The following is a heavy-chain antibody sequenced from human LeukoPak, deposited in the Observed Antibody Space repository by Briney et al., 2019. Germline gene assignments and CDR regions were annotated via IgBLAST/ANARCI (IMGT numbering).Heavy chain of an antibody. D-gene: IGHD2-15*01. CDR1: GFSFSSNW. CDR3: SRLGVEVGGSNWLVP. Sequence: PGGSLRLSCAASGFSFSSNWMGWVRQAPGKGLEWVAHIKGDGSQTYYLDSVKGRFTISRDNAKNSLYLQMNSLRVEDTAVYYCSRLGVEVGGSNWLVPWRRGTLVSVPS. J-gene: IGHJ5*02. CDR2: IKGDGSQT. V-gene: IGHV3-7*01.